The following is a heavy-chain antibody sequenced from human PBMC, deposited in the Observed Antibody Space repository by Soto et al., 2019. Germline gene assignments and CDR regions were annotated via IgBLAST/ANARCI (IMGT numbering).Heavy chain of an antibody. Sequence: GGSLRLSCAASGFIFGTYAMSWVRQAPGKGPEWVAVISDTGGGTYYADSVKGRFTISRDNSKNTLYLQMNSLRAEDTGLYYCAKDAGGGPYSTAWYDFDYWGQGTQVTVSS. CDR1: GFIFGTYA. V-gene: IGHV3-23*01. J-gene: IGHJ4*02. CDR3: AKDAGGGPYSTAWYDFDY. D-gene: IGHD2-2*01. CDR2: ISDTGGGT.